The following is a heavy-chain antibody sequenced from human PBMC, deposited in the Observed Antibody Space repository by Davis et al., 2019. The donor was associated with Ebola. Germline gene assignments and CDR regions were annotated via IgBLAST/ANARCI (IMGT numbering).Heavy chain of an antibody. CDR1: GHSFTSYW. V-gene: IGHV5-51*01. D-gene: IGHD2-15*01. CDR3: ARQPGAVYPRQKGGYDYYYYGRDV. CDR2: IYPGDSDT. Sequence: VSCKGSGHSFTSYWIGWMRQMPGKGLEWMGIIYPGDSDTRYSPSFQGQVTISADKSISTAYLQWSSLKASDTAMYYCARQPGAVYPRQKGGYDYYYYGRDVWGQGTTVTVAS. J-gene: IGHJ6*02.